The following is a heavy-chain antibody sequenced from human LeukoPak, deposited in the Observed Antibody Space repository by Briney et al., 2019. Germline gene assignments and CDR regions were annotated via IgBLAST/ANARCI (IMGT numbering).Heavy chain of an antibody. V-gene: IGHV3-48*03. D-gene: IGHD2-15*01. Sequence: PGGSLRLSCAASGFTLSSYEMTWVRQAPGTGRGWVSYISSGGGLTFYADSVKGRFTISRDTAKNSLYLQMNNLRGEDTALYYCARDISSSTRAFDIWGQGTMVTVSS. CDR1: GFTLSSYE. J-gene: IGHJ3*02. CDR3: ARDISSSTRAFDI. CDR2: ISSGGGLT.